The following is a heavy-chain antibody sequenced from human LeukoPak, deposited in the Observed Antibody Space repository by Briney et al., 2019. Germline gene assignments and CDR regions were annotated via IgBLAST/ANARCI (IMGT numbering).Heavy chain of an antibody. D-gene: IGHD3-22*01. J-gene: IGHJ4*02. Sequence: SETLSLTCVVSGVXISSSNCWTWVRQPPGKGLEWIVEIQHSGSTNYNPSLKSRVTLSVDKSKNHFSLNLIPVTAADTAVYYCARYRRYTASWYQNYDSGGTYPTFDYWGQGTLVTVSS. CDR1: GVXISSSNC. CDR3: ARYRRYTASWYQNYDSGGTYPTFDY. CDR2: IQHSGST. V-gene: IGHV4-4*02.